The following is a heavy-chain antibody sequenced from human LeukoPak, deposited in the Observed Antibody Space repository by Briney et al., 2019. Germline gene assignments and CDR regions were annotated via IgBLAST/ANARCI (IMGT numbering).Heavy chain of an antibody. CDR3: ARSGSYLFY. J-gene: IGHJ4*02. CDR1: GFTFSSYA. D-gene: IGHD1-26*01. CDR2: FSGSDATT. Sequence: GGSLRLSCVASGFTFSSYAMTWVRQGPGKGLEWVSDFSGSDATTYYADSVRGRFTISRDNSKNTLFLQMNSLRAEDTAVYYCARSGSYLFYWGQGTLVTVSS. V-gene: IGHV3-23*01.